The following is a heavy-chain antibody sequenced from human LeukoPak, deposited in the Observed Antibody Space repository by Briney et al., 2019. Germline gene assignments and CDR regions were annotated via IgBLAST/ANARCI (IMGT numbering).Heavy chain of an antibody. CDR2: INPSNGDT. V-gene: IGHV1-2*06. Sequence: ASVKVSCKXSGYTFSDYYIHWVRQAPGQGLEWMARINPSNGDTNYAQKFQGRVTMTRDTSISTVYMELTRLISDDTAVYYCARVGSSGWYVHPTLDYWGQGTLVTVSS. CDR1: GYTFSDYY. D-gene: IGHD6-19*01. J-gene: IGHJ4*02. CDR3: ARVGSSGWYVHPTLDY.